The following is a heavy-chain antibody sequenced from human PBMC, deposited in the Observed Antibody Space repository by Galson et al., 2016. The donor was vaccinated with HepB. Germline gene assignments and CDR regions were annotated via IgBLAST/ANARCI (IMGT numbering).Heavy chain of an antibody. CDR1: GFTFSNYG. CDR3: ARSYGDYALRHFDF. J-gene: IGHJ4*02. Sequence: SLRLSCAASGFTFSNYGMHWVRQPPGKGLEWVAVIWYDGSHKYYTDSVKGRFTISRDNSMNTLFLQMNSLRAEDTAVYYCARSYGDYALRHFDFWGQGTLVTASS. V-gene: IGHV3-33*01. D-gene: IGHD4-17*01. CDR2: IWYDGSHK.